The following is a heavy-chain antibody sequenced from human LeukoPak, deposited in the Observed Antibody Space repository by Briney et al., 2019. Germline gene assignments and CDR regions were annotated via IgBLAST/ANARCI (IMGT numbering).Heavy chain of an antibody. Sequence: VASVKVSCKASGYTFTSYAMHWVRQAPGQRLEWMGWINAGNGNTKYSQKFQGRVTITRDTSASTAYMELSSLRSEDTAVYYCAREWFGELLSWFDSWGQGTLVTVSS. CDR3: AREWFGELLSWFDS. J-gene: IGHJ5*01. V-gene: IGHV1-3*01. CDR2: INAGNGNT. D-gene: IGHD3-10*01. CDR1: GYTFTSYA.